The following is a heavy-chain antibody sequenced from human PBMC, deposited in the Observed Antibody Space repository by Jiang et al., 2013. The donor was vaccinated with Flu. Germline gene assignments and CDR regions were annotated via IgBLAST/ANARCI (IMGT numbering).Heavy chain of an antibody. CDR2: INPNSGAT. Sequence: GAEVKKPGASVKVSCKASGYTFTSYYIHWMRQAPGQGLEWMGWINPNSGATHFAQKFQGRVTMTRDTSISTAYMELSRLRSDDTAVYYCARDRAYGDNSFDIWGQGTMVTVSS. V-gene: IGHV1-2*02. J-gene: IGHJ3*02. CDR1: GYTFTSYY. D-gene: IGHD4-17*01. CDR3: ARDRAYGDNSFDI.